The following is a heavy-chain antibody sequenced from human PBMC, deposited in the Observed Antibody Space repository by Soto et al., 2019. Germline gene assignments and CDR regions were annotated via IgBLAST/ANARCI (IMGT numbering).Heavy chain of an antibody. CDR3: ARGPNYYLWYFDY. D-gene: IGHD3-3*01. CDR1: GFTFSSYE. Sequence: LRLSCAASGFTFSSYEMNWVRQAPGKGLEWVSYISSSGSTIYYADSVKGRFTISRDSVKNSLYLQMNSLRDEDTAVYYCARGPNYYLWYFDYWGQGALVTVSS. CDR2: ISSSGSTI. J-gene: IGHJ4*02. V-gene: IGHV3-48*03.